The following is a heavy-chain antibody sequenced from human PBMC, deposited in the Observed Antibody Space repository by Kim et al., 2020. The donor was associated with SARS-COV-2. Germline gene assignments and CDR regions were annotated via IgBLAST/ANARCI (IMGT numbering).Heavy chain of an antibody. Sequence: KGRFTISRDNSKTTLYLQMNSLRAEDTAVYYCAKDVVTAKRAAGGGYFDYWGQGTLVTVSS. J-gene: IGHJ4*02. V-gene: IGHV3-30*02. CDR3: AKDVVTAKRAAGGGYFDY. D-gene: IGHD2-21*02.